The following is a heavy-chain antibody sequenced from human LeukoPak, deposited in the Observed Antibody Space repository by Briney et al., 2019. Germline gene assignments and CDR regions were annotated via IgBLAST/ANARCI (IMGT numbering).Heavy chain of an antibody. CDR3: VRELGSTGSSVY. CDR1: VGSFTTYI. Sequence: SVKVSCKASVGSFTTYIITWVRQAPGQGLEWMGRIVPISGTTQYAQNFQGRVTITTDESASTAYMELNSLRPEDTAVYYCVRELGSTGSSVYWGQGTLVTVSS. J-gene: IGHJ4*02. V-gene: IGHV1-69*05. D-gene: IGHD1-1*01. CDR2: IVPISGTT.